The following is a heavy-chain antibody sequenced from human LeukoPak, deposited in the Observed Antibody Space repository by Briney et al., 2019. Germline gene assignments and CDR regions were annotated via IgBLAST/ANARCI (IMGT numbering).Heavy chain of an antibody. Sequence: GGSLRLSCAASGFTFSSYSMNWVRQAPGKGLEWVSSISSSSSYIYYADSVKGRFTISRDNAKNSLYLQMNSLRAEDTAVYYCASAPPSVDRNYYYYMDVWGKGTTVTISS. V-gene: IGHV3-21*01. CDR1: GFTFSSYS. D-gene: IGHD3-9*01. CDR3: ASAPPSVDRNYYYYMDV. CDR2: ISSSSSYI. J-gene: IGHJ6*03.